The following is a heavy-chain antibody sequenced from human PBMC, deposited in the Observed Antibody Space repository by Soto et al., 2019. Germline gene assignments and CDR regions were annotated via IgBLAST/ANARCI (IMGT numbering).Heavy chain of an antibody. J-gene: IGHJ5*02. D-gene: IGHD3-22*01. CDR2: ISAYNGNT. CDR1: GYTFTSYG. Sequence: QVQLVQSGAAVKKPGASVKVSCKASGYTFTSYGISWLRQAPAQGLGWMGWISAYNGNTNYAQKLKGRVTMTTDTSTSTAYRELRSLRSDETAVYYWARVKGSGYHNWFDPWGQGTLVTVSS. CDR3: ARVKGSGYHNWFDP. V-gene: IGHV1-18*01.